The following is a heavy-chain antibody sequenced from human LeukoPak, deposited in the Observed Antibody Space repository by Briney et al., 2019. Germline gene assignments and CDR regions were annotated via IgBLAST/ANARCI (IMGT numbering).Heavy chain of an antibody. CDR2: ISGSGGST. D-gene: IGHD3-9*01. V-gene: IGHV3-23*01. CDR3: ARDILTGYYIYYYYYMDV. CDR1: GFTFSSYA. Sequence: GGSLRLSCAASGFTFSSYAMSWVRQAPGKGLEWVSAISGSGGSTYYADSVKGRFTISRDDSENTLYLQMNSLRAEDTAVYYCARDILTGYYIYYYYYMDVWGKGTTVTVSS. J-gene: IGHJ6*03.